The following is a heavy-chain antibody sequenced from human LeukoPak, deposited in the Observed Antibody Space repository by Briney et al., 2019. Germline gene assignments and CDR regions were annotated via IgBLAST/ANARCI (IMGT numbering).Heavy chain of an antibody. CDR3: ARDAVSTTTAGGIDY. J-gene: IGHJ4*02. D-gene: IGHD5/OR15-5a*01. CDR2: ISAYSGYT. Sequence: ASVKVSCKASGYTFTNYGISWVRQAPGQGLEWMGWISAYSGYTTYAQKIQGRVTVTTEASTSTAYMELRSLTSYDTAGYYCARDAVSTTTAGGIDYWGQGTLVTVSS. CDR1: GYTFTNYG. V-gene: IGHV1-18*01.